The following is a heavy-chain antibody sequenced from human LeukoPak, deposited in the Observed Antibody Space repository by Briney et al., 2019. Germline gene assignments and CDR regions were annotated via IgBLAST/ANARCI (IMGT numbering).Heavy chain of an antibody. D-gene: IGHD6-13*01. CDR2: FDPEDGET. Sequence: GASVKVSCEVSGYTLTELSMHWVRQAPGKGLEWMGGFDPEDGETIYAQKFQGRGTMTEDTSTDTAYMELSSLRSEDTAVYYCASSAAGIYYFDYWGQGTLVTVSS. J-gene: IGHJ4*02. V-gene: IGHV1-24*01. CDR1: GYTLTELS. CDR3: ASSAAGIYYFDY.